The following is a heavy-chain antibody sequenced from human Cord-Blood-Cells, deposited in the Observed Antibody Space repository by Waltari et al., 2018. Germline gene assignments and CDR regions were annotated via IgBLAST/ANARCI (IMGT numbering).Heavy chain of an antibody. CDR3: ARVYSGYESYWYFDL. CDR1: GYSISSGYY. V-gene: IGHV4-38-2*01. J-gene: IGHJ2*01. CDR2: IYHSGST. Sequence: QVQLQESGPGLVKPSETLSLTCAVSGYSISSGYYWGWIRQPPGKGLEWIGSIYHSGSTYYNPSLKSRVTISVDTSKNQFSLKLSSVTAADTAVYHCARVYSGYESYWYFDLWGRGTLVTVSS. D-gene: IGHD5-12*01.